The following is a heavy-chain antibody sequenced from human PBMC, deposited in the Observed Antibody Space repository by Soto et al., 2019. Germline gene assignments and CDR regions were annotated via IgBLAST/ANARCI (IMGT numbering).Heavy chain of an antibody. CDR1: GYTCTSYG. J-gene: IGHJ4*02. CDR2: ISAYIGNT. Sequence: QVQLVQSGSEVKKPGASVKVSCKASGYTCTSYGISWVRQAPGQGLEWMGWISAYIGNTKHAQKHQGRVTMTTETSTSTAYMELRSLRSDDTAVYYSAQEPNYFDYWGQGTLVTVSS. CDR3: AQEPNYFDY. V-gene: IGHV1-18*01.